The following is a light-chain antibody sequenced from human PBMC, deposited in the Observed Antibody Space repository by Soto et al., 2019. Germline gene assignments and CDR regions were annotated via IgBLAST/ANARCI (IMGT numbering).Light chain of an antibody. CDR1: QSVSSN. CDR3: QHYDISLFA. J-gene: IGKJ3*01. CDR2: GAS. Sequence: EIALTQSPGTLSVSPGERATLSCRASQSVSSNLAWHQQKPGQAPRLLIYGASSRATGIPDRFSGSGFGTDFTLTISRLEPEDFAVYYCQHYDISLFAFGPGTKWIS. V-gene: IGKV3-20*01.